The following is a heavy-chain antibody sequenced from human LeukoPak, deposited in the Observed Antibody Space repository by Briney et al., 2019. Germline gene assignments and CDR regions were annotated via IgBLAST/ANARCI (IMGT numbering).Heavy chain of an antibody. D-gene: IGHD3-9*01. V-gene: IGHV3-23*01. Sequence: GGSLRLSCAASGFTFSSYAMTWVRQASGKGLRWVSSISDTGGSTYYAASVKGRFTISRDNSKNTLYLQLNTLRAEDTAIYYCAKGDNDILTGYYNSFDYWGQGTLVTVSS. J-gene: IGHJ4*02. CDR1: GFTFSSYA. CDR3: AKGDNDILTGYYNSFDY. CDR2: ISDTGGST.